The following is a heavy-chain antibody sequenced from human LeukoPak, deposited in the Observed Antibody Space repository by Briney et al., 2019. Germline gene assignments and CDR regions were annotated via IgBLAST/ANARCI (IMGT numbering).Heavy chain of an antibody. CDR3: ATRKDTYYYDRGLYFDY. J-gene: IGHJ4*02. CDR1: GYTLTELS. Sequence: VSVKVSCKVSGYTLTELSMHWVRQAPGKGLEWMGGFDPEDGETIYAQKFQGRVTMTEDTSTDTAYMELSSLRSEDTAVYYCATRKDTYYYDRGLYFDYWGQGTLVTVSS. V-gene: IGHV1-24*01. D-gene: IGHD3-22*01. CDR2: FDPEDGET.